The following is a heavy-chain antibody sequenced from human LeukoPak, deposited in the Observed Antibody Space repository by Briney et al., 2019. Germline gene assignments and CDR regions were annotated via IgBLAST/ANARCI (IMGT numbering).Heavy chain of an antibody. CDR2: IYYSGST. J-gene: IGHJ6*03. CDR1: GGSISSYY. Sequence: SETLSLTCTVSGGSISSYYWSWIRQPPGKGLEWIGYIYYSGSTNYNPSLKSRVTISVDTSKNQFSLKLSSVTAADTAVYYCARYYYDSGLKYYYMDVWGKGTTVTVSS. V-gene: IGHV4-59*08. D-gene: IGHD3-10*01. CDR3: ARYYYDSGLKYYYMDV.